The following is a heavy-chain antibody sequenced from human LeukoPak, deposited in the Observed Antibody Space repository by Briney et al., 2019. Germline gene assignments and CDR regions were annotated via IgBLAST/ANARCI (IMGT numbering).Heavy chain of an antibody. J-gene: IGHJ4*02. CDR3: AKVDTMIVVVNPGIDY. D-gene: IGHD3-22*01. V-gene: IGHV3-30*18. Sequence: GRSLRLSCAASGLTFSSYGMHWVRQAPGKGLGWVAVISYDGSNKYYADSVKGRFTISRDNSKNTLYLQMNSLRAEDTAVYYCAKVDTMIVVVNPGIDYWGQGTLVTVSS. CDR2: ISYDGSNK. CDR1: GLTFSSYG.